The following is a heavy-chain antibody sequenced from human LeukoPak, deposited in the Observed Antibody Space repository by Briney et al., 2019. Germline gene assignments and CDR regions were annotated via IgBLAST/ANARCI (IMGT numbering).Heavy chain of an antibody. CDR1: GGSISSSSYY. V-gene: IGHV4-39*07. J-gene: IGHJ4*02. CDR2: INHSGST. D-gene: IGHD3-22*01. CDR3: ARDDSSGYYGGFDY. Sequence: PSETLSLTCTVSGGSISSSSYYWGWIRQPPGKGLEWIGEINHSGSTNYNPSLKSRVTISVDTSKNQFSLKLSSVTAADTAVYYCARDDSSGYYGGFDYWGQGTLVTVSS.